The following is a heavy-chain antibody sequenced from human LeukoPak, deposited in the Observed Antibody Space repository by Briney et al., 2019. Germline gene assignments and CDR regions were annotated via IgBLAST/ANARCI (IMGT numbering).Heavy chain of an antibody. V-gene: IGHV1-2*02. CDR1: GYTFTGYY. D-gene: IGHD4-23*01. J-gene: IGHJ5*02. CDR3: ASQKNGDYVGSWFDP. CDR2: INPNSGGT. Sequence: ASVKVSCKASGYTFTGYYIHWVRQAPGQGLEWMGWINPNSGGTNYAQKFQGRVTMTRDTSISTAYMELSRLRSYDTAVFYCASQKNGDYVGSWFDPWGQGTLVTVSS.